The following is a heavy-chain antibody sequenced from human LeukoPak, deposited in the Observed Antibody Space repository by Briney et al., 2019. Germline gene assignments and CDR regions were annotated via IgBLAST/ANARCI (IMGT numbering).Heavy chain of an antibody. Sequence: PSETLSLTCAVYGGSFSGYYWSWIRQPPGKGLEWIGEINHSGSTNYNPSLKSRVTISVDTSKNQFSLKLSSVTAADTAVYYCARVDTYIVVVVAATHNRFDPWGQGTLVTVSS. CDR3: ARVDTYIVVVVAATHNRFDP. V-gene: IGHV4-34*01. D-gene: IGHD2-15*01. CDR1: GGSFSGYY. J-gene: IGHJ5*02. CDR2: INHSGST.